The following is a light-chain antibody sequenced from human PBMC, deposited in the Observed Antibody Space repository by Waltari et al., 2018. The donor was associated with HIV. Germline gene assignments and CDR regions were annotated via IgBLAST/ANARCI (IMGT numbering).Light chain of an antibody. J-gene: IGKJ5*01. CDR1: RTVTSDD. CDR2: GAS. Sequence: EIVLTQSPGTLSLSPGQRATLSCRASRTVTSDDLAGYQQKPCQAPRLLIYGASNRATGIPDRFSGSGSGTDFALTISRLQPVDFAMYYCQQYGSAPITFGQGTRLEIK. V-gene: IGKV3-20*01. CDR3: QQYGSAPIT.